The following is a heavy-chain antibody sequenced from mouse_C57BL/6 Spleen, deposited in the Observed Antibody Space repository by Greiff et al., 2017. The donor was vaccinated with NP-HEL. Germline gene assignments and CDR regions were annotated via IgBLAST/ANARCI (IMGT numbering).Heavy chain of an antibody. CDR3: ARNPVVAPYYAMDD. CDR1: GFSLTSYG. J-gene: IGHJ4*01. V-gene: IGHV2-2*01. CDR2: IWSGGST. D-gene: IGHD1-1*01. Sequence: VKLMESGPGLVQPSQSLSITCTVSGFSLTSYGVHWVRQSPGKGLEWLGVIWSGGSTDYNAAFISRLSISKDNSKSQVFFKMNSLQADDTAIYYCARNPVVAPYYAMDDWGQGTSVTVSS.